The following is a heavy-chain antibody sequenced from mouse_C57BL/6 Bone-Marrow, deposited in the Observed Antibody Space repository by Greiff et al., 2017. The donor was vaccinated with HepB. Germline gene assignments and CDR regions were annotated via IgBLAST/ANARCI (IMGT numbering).Heavy chain of an antibody. CDR2: IDPSDSYT. J-gene: IGHJ2*01. D-gene: IGHD1-1*01. CDR3: ARLTTVGCSGDY. Sequence: QVQLKQPGAELVKPGASVKLSCKASGYTFTSYWMQWVKQRPGQGLEWIGEIDPSDSYTNYNQKFKGKATLTVDTSSSTAYMQLSSLTSEDSAVYYCARLTTVGCSGDYWGQGTTLTVSS. CDR1: GYTFTSYW. V-gene: IGHV1-50*01.